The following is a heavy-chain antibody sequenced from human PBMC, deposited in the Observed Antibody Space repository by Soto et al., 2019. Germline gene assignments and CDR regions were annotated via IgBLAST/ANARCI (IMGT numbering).Heavy chain of an antibody. V-gene: IGHV1-18*01. CDR3: AREGLVLVPTTVNSDYYYYAMDV. D-gene: IGHD2-2*01. CDR1: GYTFTSYG. J-gene: IGHJ6*02. CDR2: ISAYNGNT. Sequence: ASVKVSCTASGYTFTSYGISWVRQAPGQGLEWMGWISAYNGNTNYAQKFQGRVTITADESTSTAYMELSSLRSEDTAVYYCAREGLVLVPTTVNSDYYYYAMDVWGQGTTVTVSS.